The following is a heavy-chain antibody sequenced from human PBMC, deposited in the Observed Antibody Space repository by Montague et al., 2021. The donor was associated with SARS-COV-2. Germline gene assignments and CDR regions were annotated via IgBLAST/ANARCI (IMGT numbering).Heavy chain of an antibody. D-gene: IGHD1-26*01. CDR3: VRQGSGSYYNWFDP. V-gene: IGHV4-39*01. Sequence: SETLSLTCTVSGGSISSSSYYWGWIRQPPGKGLEWIGSIYYSGSTYYNPSLKSRVTISVDTSKNQFSLKLSSVTAADTAVYYCVRQGSGSYYNWFDPWGQGTLVTVS. CDR1: GGSISSSSYY. CDR2: IYYSGST. J-gene: IGHJ5*02.